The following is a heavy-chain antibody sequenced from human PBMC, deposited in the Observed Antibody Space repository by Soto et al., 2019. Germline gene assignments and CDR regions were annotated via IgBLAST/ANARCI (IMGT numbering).Heavy chain of an antibody. J-gene: IGHJ4*02. CDR1: GFTFSSYG. Sequence: QVQLVESGGGVVQPGRSLRLSCAASGFTFSSYGMHWVRQAPGKGLEWVAVIWYDGSNKYYADSVKGRFTISRDNSKNTLYLQMNSLRAEDTAVYYCARTYCSGGSCSRYYFDYWGQGTLVTVS. CDR2: IWYDGSNK. CDR3: ARTYCSGGSCSRYYFDY. V-gene: IGHV3-33*01. D-gene: IGHD2-15*01.